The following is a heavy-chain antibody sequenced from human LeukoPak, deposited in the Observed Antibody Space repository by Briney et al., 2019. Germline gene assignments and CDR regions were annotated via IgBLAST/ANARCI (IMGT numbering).Heavy chain of an antibody. CDR1: GGTFSSYA. Sequence: ASVKVSCKASGGTFSSYAISWVRQAPGQGLEWMGGIIPIFGTANYAQKFQGRVTITADKSTSTAYMELSSLRSEDTAVYYCARAAGYYYDSSGYYYSYWGQGTLVTVSS. D-gene: IGHD3-22*01. CDR3: ARAAGYYYDSSGYYYSY. J-gene: IGHJ4*02. V-gene: IGHV1-69*06. CDR2: IIPIFGTA.